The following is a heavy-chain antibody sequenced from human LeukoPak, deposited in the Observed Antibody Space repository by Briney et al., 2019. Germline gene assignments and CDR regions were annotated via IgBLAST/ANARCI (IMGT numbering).Heavy chain of an antibody. Sequence: SETLSLTCTVSGGSISSYYWSWIRQPPGKGLEGIGYIYTGGTTNYNPSLKSRVTISVDTSKNQFSMKLSSVTAADTAVYYCARHIGESSSWLDAYFDYWGQGTLVTVSS. D-gene: IGHD6-13*01. J-gene: IGHJ4*02. V-gene: IGHV4-4*09. CDR3: ARHIGESSSWLDAYFDY. CDR2: IYTGGTT. CDR1: GGSISSYY.